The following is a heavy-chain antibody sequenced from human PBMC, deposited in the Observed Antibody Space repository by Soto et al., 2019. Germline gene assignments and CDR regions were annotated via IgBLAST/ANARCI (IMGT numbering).Heavy chain of an antibody. V-gene: IGHV3-23*01. CDR3: AKEKNFWSGTTAFDS. J-gene: IGHJ5*01. CDR2: ISGSGGST. CDR1: SFTFNMSA. Sequence: EVQMLESGGDLVQPGGSLRLSCADSSFTFNMSAMSWVRQAPGKGLEWVSGISGSGGSTYYTDSVKGRFTISRDNSKNTLLLQMDRLGAEDTAVYYCAKEKNFWSGTTAFDSWGQGTLVTVSS. D-gene: IGHD3-3*01.